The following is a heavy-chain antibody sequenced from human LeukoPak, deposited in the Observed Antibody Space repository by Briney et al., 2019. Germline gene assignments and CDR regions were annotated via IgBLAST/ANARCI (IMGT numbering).Heavy chain of an antibody. CDR1: GFTFSSYW. J-gene: IGHJ6*02. CDR2: INQDGSEK. V-gene: IGHV3-7*01. Sequence: GGSLRLSCAASGFTFSSYWMSWVRQAPGKGLEWVSNINQDGSEKYYVDSVKGRFTISRDNAKNSLYLQMNSLRAEDTDVYYCAREIRALYYGMDVWGQGTTVTVSS. CDR3: AREIRALYYGMDV.